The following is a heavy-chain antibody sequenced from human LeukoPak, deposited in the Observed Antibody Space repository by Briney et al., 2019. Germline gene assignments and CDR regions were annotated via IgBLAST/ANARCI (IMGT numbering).Heavy chain of an antibody. CDR3: ARCYGDCPY. J-gene: IGHJ4*02. V-gene: IGHV4-31*03. D-gene: IGHD2-21*02. Sequence: SETLSLTCTVSGVSISSGGYYWRWLRQHPGKGLEWIGYIYYSGSTYYNPSLKSRFTISVDTSKNQFSLKLSSVTAADTAVYYCARCYGDCPYWGQGTLVTVSS. CDR1: GVSISSGGYY. CDR2: IYYSGST.